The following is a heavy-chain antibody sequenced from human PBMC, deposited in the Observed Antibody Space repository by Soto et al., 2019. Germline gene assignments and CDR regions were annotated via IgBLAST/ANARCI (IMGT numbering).Heavy chain of an antibody. D-gene: IGHD5-18*01. CDR3: ARHRYSYGVYYFDY. CDR2: IYYSGST. J-gene: IGHJ4*02. CDR1: GGSISNYY. Sequence: QVQLQESGPGLVKPSETLSLTCIVSGGSISNYYWSWIRQPPGKGLEWIGYIYYSGSTNYNPSLTRRVTIAVDTSKNQFYLKLSSVTAADTAVYYCARHRYSYGVYYFDYWGQGTLVTVSS. V-gene: IGHV4-59*08.